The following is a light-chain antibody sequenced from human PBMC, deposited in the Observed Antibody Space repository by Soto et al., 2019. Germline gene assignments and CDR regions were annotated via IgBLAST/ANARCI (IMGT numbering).Light chain of an antibody. CDR3: QKYNSAPLT. J-gene: IGKJ4*01. V-gene: IGKV1-27*01. Sequence: DIQMTQSPSSLSASLGDGVPITCRASKGIRVYLAWFQQKPGKVLKLLIYAASTLQSGVPSRFSGSGSGTDFTLTISSLQPEDVATYYCQKYNSAPLTFGGGTKVEIK. CDR1: KGIRVY. CDR2: AAS.